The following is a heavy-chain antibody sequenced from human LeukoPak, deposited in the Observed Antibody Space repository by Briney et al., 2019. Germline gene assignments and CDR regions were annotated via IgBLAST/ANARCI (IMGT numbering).Heavy chain of an antibody. D-gene: IGHD4-17*01. J-gene: IGHJ6*02. CDR2: IYYSGST. CDR1: GGSISSGDYY. V-gene: IGHV4-30-4*01. Sequence: SQTLSLTCTVSGGSISSGDYYWSWIRQPPGKGLEWIGYIYYSGSTYYNPSLKSRVTISVDTSKNQFSLKLSSVTAADTAVYYCARGYGDYGLHYYYYGMDVWGQGTTVTVS. CDR3: ARGYGDYGLHYYYYGMDV.